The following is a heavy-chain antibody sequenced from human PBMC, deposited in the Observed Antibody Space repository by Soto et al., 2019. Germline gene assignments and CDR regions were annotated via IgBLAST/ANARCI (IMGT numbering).Heavy chain of an antibody. Sequence: GGSLRLSCTNSGFIFSNYSMNWVRQAPGKGLERVSVISDNGGSTYYADSVKGRFTITRDYSKTTIYLHMNSLSPEDTAVYYCAKDPGYNWNYVDDYWGQGTLVTVSS. CDR1: GFIFSNYS. CDR3: AKDPGYNWNYVDDY. J-gene: IGHJ4*02. CDR2: ISDNGGST. V-gene: IGHV3-23*01. D-gene: IGHD1-7*01.